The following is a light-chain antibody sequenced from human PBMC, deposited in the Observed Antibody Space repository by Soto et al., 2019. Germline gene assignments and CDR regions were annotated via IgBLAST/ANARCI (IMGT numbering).Light chain of an antibody. V-gene: IGKV1-9*01. CDR1: QDIGSY. CDR3: QEVHSYPLT. CDR2: GAS. Sequence: DIQLTQSPSFLSASVGDSVTITCRASQDIGSYLAWYQQKPGKAPNLLIYGASTLRSGVPSRFSGSGSGTEFTLTISSLQPEDLATYYCQEVHSYPLTVGGGTKVEIK. J-gene: IGKJ4*01.